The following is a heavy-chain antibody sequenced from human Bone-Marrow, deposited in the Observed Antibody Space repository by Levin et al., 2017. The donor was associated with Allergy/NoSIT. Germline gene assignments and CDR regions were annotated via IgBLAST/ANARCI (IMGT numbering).Heavy chain of an antibody. CDR2: INHSGST. CDR3: ARISGYVWGSYRYRNTIFDY. J-gene: IGHJ4*02. V-gene: IGHV4-34*01. CDR1: GGSFSGYY. Sequence: PSETLSLTCAVYGGSFSGYYWSWIRQPPGKGLEWIGEINHSGSTNYNPSLKSRVTISVDTSKNQFSLKLSSVTAADTAVYYCARISGYVWGSYRYRNTIFDYWGQGTLVTVSS. D-gene: IGHD3-16*02.